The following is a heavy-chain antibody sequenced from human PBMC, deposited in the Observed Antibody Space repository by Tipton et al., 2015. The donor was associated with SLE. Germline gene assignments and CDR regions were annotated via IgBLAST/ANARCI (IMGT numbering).Heavy chain of an antibody. CDR1: GGTFTGYH. CDR2: ISHSGST. V-gene: IGHV4-34*01. CDR3: ARHDYDSNGYHQHYFDH. Sequence: TLSLTCSLYGGTFTGYHWSWIRQSPGKELELIGGISHSGSTNYNPSLKNRVTISLDTSNKGFSLELTSVTAADTAVYYCARHDYDSNGYHQHYFDHWGQGTLVTVSS. J-gene: IGHJ4*02. D-gene: IGHD3-22*01.